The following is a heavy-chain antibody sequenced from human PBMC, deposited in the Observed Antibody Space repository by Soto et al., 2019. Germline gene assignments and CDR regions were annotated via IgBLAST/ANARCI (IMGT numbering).Heavy chain of an antibody. CDR2: INSDGSST. D-gene: IGHD4-17*01. V-gene: IGHV3-74*01. J-gene: IGHJ6*02. CDR1: GFTFSSYW. CDR3: AREPFYGGNSFYYYYGMDV. Sequence: EVQLVESGGGLVQPGGSLRLSCAASGFTFSSYWMHWVRQAPGKGLVWVSRINSDGSSTSYADSVKGRFTISRDNAKNTLYLQMNSLRAEDTAVYYCAREPFYGGNSFYYYYGMDVWGQGTTVTASS.